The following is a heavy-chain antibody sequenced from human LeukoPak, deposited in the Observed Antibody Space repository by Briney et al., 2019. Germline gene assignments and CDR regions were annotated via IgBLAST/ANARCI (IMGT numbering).Heavy chain of an antibody. CDR1: GYTFNVYY. J-gene: IGHJ6*04. CDR2: INPNTGDT. V-gene: IGHV1-2*02. Sequence: ASVKVSCKASGYTFNVYYIHWVRQAPGRGLEWMGWINPNTGDTNYAQKFQGRVTMTRDTSITTAYMELSRLRSDDTAVYYCARVPVLRFLEWLPSGMDVWGKGTTVTVSS. CDR3: ARVPVLRFLEWLPSGMDV. D-gene: IGHD3-3*01.